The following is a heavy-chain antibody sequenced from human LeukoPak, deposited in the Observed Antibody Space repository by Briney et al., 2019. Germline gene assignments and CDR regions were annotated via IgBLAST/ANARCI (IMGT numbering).Heavy chain of an antibody. D-gene: IGHD6-13*01. CDR1: GYSFTSYW. V-gene: IGHV5-51*01. CDR2: IYPGDSDT. Sequence: GESLKMSCKGSGYSFTSYWIGWVRQMPGKGLEWMGIIYPGDSDTRYSPFFQGQVTISADKSISTAYLQWSSLKASDTAMYYCARLGVGGAAAELDHDAFDIWGQGTMVTVSS. CDR3: ARLGVGGAAAELDHDAFDI. J-gene: IGHJ3*02.